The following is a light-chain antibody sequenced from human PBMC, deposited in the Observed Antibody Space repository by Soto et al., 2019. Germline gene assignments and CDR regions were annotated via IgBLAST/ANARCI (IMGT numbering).Light chain of an antibody. V-gene: IGKV3-20*01. CDR3: QQYGSSPLT. Sequence: EIVLTQSPGTLSLSPGERATLSCRASQSVSSSYLAWYQQKPGQAPRLLIYGASSRATGIPDRFSGSGSGTDFTLTISSLEPEDFAVYYCQQYGSSPLTLGGGTKVDIK. J-gene: IGKJ4*01. CDR2: GAS. CDR1: QSVSSSY.